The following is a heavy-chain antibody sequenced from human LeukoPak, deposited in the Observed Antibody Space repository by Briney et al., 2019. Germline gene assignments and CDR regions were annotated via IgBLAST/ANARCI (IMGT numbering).Heavy chain of an antibody. V-gene: IGHV3-11*05. CDR3: AKDRFTMVRGVFDY. CDR2: ITSSSSFR. Sequence: GGSLRLSCAASGFSFSDYYMSWIRQAPGKGLERVSYITSSSSFRTYADSVKGRFTISRDNSKNTLYLQMNSLRAEDTAVYYCAKDRFTMVRGVFDYWGQGTLVTASS. D-gene: IGHD3-10*01. J-gene: IGHJ4*02. CDR1: GFSFSDYY.